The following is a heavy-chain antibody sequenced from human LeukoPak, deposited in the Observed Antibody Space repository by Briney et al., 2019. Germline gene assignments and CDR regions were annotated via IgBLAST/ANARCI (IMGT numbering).Heavy chain of an antibody. V-gene: IGHV4-38-2*02. D-gene: IGHD4/OR15-4a*01. J-gene: IGHJ4*02. CDR3: ARASRVPDY. Sequence: SETLSLTCTVSGYSISSGYYWGWIRQPPGKGLEWIGSIYHSGSTYYNPSLKSRVTISVDTSKNQFSLKLSSVTAADTAVYYCARASRVPDYWGQGTLVTVSS. CDR2: IYHSGST. CDR1: GYSISSGYY.